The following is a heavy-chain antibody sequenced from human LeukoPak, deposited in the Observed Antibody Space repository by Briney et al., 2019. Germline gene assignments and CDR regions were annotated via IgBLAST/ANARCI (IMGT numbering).Heavy chain of an antibody. CDR3: ARDGTGDRGLIDY. V-gene: IGHV1-2*02. CDR2: INPNSGGT. CDR1: GYTFTGYY. Sequence: ASVKVSCKASGYTFTGYYMHWVRQAPGQGLEWMGWINPNSGGTNYAQKFQGSVTMTRDTSISTAYMELSRLRSDGTAVYYCARDGTGDRGLIDYWGQGTLVTVSS. D-gene: IGHD7-27*01. J-gene: IGHJ4*02.